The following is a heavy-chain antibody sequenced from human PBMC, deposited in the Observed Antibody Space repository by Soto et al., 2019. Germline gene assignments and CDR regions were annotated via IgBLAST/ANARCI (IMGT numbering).Heavy chain of an antibody. Sequence: EVQLVESGGGLVQPGGSLRLSCEASGFTFRNYDMHWVRQGPGKGLEWVSGISAAGDPDYADSVEGRFTISRENAKNSFFLQMNGLRAVDTGVKYCARTEKYFYGMDVWGQGTTVIVSS. V-gene: IGHV3-13*05. D-gene: IGHD2-21*02. CDR3: ARTEKYFYGMDV. J-gene: IGHJ6*02. CDR1: GFTFRNYD. CDR2: ISAAGDP.